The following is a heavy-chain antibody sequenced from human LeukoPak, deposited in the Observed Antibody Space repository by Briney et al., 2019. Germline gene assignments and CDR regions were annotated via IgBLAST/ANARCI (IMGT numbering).Heavy chain of an antibody. CDR3: ATATVTKVSGGY. CDR1: GYTLTELS. CDR2: FDPEDGET. V-gene: IGHV1-24*01. Sequence: ASVKVSCKVSGYTLTELSMHWVRQAPGKGLEWMGGFDPEDGETIYAQKFQGRVAMTEDTSTDTAYMELSSLRSEDTAVYYRATATVTKVSGGYWGQGTLVTVSS. D-gene: IGHD4-17*01. J-gene: IGHJ4*02.